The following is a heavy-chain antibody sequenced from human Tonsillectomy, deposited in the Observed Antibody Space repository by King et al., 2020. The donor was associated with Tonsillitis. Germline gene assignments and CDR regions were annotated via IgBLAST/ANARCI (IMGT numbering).Heavy chain of an antibody. CDR3: ARRDGALDYYYYGMDV. CDR1: GVTFSSYA. CDR2: IPCDGCNK. D-gene: IGHD4-17*01. V-gene: IGHV3-30-3*01. Sequence: VQLVESGGGVFQPGRSLRLACAASGVTFSSYAMHVVLQAPGKGLDGVALIPCDGCNKEYADSAKGRFTISRHNSKNRLYLQMNSLRAEDTSVYYCARRDGALDYYYYGMDVWGQGTTVTVSS. J-gene: IGHJ6*02.